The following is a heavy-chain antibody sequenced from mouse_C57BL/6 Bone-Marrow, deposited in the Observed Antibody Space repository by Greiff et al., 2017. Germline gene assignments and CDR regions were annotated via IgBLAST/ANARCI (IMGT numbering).Heavy chain of an antibody. V-gene: IGHV1-69*01. CDR2: IDPSDSYT. CDR1: GYTFTSYW. J-gene: IGHJ2*01. D-gene: IGHD2-4*01. Sequence: VQLQQPGAELVMPGASVKLSCKASGYTFTSYWMHWVKQRPGQGLEWIGEIDPSDSYTNYNQKFQGKSTLTVDKSSSTAYMQLSSLTSEDSAVYYCARDYDNFDYWGQGTTLTVSS. CDR3: ARDYDNFDY.